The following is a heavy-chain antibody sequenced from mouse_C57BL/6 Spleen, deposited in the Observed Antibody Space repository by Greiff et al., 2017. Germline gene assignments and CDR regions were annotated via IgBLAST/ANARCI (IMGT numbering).Heavy chain of an antibody. Sequence: QVQLQQSGAELVRPGASVKLSCKASGYTFTDYYINWVKQRPGQGLEWIARIYPGSGNTYYNEKFKGKATLTAEKSSSTAYMQLSSLTSEDSAVYFCARWGYSNYLDYWGQGTTLTVSS. CDR1: GYTFTDYY. CDR3: ARWGYSNYLDY. V-gene: IGHV1-76*01. J-gene: IGHJ2*01. CDR2: IYPGSGNT. D-gene: IGHD2-5*01.